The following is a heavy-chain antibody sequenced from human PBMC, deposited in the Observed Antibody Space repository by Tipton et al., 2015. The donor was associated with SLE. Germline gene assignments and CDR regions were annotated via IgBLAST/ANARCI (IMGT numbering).Heavy chain of an antibody. Sequence: TLSLTCTVSGASISSYYWHWVLQPPGKGLEWIGNIYYSGRTNHNPSLKSRVTISVDTSKNQFSLKLSSVTAADTAVYYCARDEYRYDATGYHLLGHFDFWGQGTLVTVSS. CDR1: GASISSYY. J-gene: IGHJ4*02. D-gene: IGHD3-22*01. CDR3: ARDEYRYDATGYHLLGHFDF. CDR2: IYYSGRT. V-gene: IGHV4-59*12.